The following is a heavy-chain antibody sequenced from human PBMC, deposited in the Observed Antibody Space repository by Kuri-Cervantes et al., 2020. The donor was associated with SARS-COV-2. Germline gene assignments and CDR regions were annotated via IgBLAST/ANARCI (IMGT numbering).Heavy chain of an antibody. V-gene: IGHV4-39*02. Sequence: ESLKISCTVSGGSISSSSYYWGWIRQPPGKGLEWIGSIYYSGSTYYNPSLKSQVTISVDTSKNQFSLKLSSVTAADTAVYYCARDRYSSSLFYYYYMDVWGKGTTVTVSS. D-gene: IGHD6-6*01. CDR3: ARDRYSSSLFYYYYMDV. CDR2: IYYSGST. J-gene: IGHJ6*03. CDR1: GGSISSSSYY.